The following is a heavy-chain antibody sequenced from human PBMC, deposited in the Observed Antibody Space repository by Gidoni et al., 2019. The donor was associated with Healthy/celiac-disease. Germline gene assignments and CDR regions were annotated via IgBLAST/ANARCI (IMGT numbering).Heavy chain of an antibody. CDR1: GFTFSSYG. V-gene: IGHV3-30*18. D-gene: IGHD2-8*01. CDR2: ISYDGSNK. Sequence: QVQLVDSGGGVVQPGRSLRLSCAASGFTFSSYGMHWVRQSPGKGLGWVAGISYDGSNKYYADSVKGRFTISRDNSKNTLYLQMNSLRAEDTAVYYCAKSPQYCTNGVCSAGPLDYWGQGTLVTVSS. J-gene: IGHJ4*02. CDR3: AKSPQYCTNGVCSAGPLDY.